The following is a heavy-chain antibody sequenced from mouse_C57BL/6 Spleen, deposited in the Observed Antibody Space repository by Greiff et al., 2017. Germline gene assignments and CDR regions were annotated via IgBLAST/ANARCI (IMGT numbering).Heavy chain of an antibody. CDR1: GYTFTSYW. V-gene: IGHV1-50*01. Sequence: QVQLQQPGAELVKPGASVKLSCKASGYTFTSYWMQWVKQRPGQGLEWIGEIDPSDRNTNYNQKFKGKATLTVDTSSSTAYMQLSSLTSEDSAVYYCARGGEKGFAYWGQGTLVTVSA. J-gene: IGHJ3*01. CDR2: IDPSDRNT. D-gene: IGHD1-1*02. CDR3: ARGGEKGFAY.